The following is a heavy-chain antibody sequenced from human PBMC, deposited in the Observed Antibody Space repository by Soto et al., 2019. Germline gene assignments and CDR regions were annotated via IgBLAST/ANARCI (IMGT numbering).Heavy chain of an antibody. Sequence: GASVKVSCKSSGYTFTSYGISWVRQAPGQGLEWMGWISAYNGNTNYAQKLQGRVTMTTDASTSTAYMELRSLRSDDTAVYYCARDLGGESTIWFDPWGQGTLVTVSS. V-gene: IGHV1-18*01. CDR2: ISAYNGNT. J-gene: IGHJ5*02. CDR3: ARDLGGESTIWFDP. CDR1: GYTFTSYG. D-gene: IGHD2-21*01.